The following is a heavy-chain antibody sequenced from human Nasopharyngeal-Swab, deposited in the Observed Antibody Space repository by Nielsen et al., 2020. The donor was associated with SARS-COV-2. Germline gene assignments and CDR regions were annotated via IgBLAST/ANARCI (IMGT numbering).Heavy chain of an antibody. CDR3: ATGAAVAGTPISYYYYYGMDV. V-gene: IGHV1-24*01. CDR2: FDPEDGET. CDR1: GYTLTELS. J-gene: IGHJ6*02. Sequence: ASVKVSCKVSGYTLTELSMHWVRQAPGKGLEGMGGFDPEDGETIYAQKFQGRVTMTEDTSTDTAYMELSSLRSEDTAVYYCATGAAVAGTPISYYYYYGMDVWGQGTTVTVSS. D-gene: IGHD6-19*01.